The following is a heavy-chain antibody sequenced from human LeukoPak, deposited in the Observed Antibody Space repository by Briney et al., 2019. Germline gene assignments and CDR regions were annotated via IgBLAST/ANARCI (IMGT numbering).Heavy chain of an antibody. CDR1: GGSISPYF. Sequence: SETLSLTCAVYGGSISPYFWSWIRQPPGKGLEWIGYIYSDGSTKYNPSLKSRVTISLDTSKNQLSLKLSSVTAADTAVYYCARRQIYFDYWGQGTLVTVSS. J-gene: IGHJ4*02. CDR2: IYSDGST. CDR3: ARRQIYFDY. V-gene: IGHV4-4*09.